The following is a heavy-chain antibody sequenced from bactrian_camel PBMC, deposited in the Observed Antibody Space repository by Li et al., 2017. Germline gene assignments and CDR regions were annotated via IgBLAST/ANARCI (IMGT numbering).Heavy chain of an antibody. J-gene: IGHJ4*01. CDR1: RYWNYC. D-gene: IGHD4*01. Sequence: HVQLVESGGGSVQAGGSLRLSCAASRYWNYCMAWFRQAPGKQREKVATISASGSTTYADSVKGRFTISHDNALNTVYLQMDDLKPEDTAMYYCTTARRAGAPLCGLQLSGFYHYWGQGTQVTVS. CDR3: TTARRAGAPLCGLQLSGFYHY. V-gene: IGHV3S53*01. CDR2: ISASGST.